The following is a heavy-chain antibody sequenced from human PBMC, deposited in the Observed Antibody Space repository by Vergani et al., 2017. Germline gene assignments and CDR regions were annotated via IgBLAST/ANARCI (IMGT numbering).Heavy chain of an antibody. CDR2: SRNKARSYTT. CDR3: ATLPLQTRQQVTY. D-gene: IGHD6-13*01. V-gene: IGHV3-72*01. CDR1: GFTLSDHV. Sequence: EVQLVESGGGLVQPGGSLRLSCAASGFTLSDHVMDWVRQGPGKGLEWVGRSRNKARSYTTEYSASVKGRFTSSRDDSRNSLYLQMNSLKTEDAAVYYCATLPLQTRQQVTYWGQGTLVTVSS. J-gene: IGHJ4*02.